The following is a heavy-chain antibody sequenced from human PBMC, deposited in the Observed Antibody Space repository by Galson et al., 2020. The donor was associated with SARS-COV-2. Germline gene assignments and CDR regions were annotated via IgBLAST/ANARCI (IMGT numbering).Heavy chain of an antibody. J-gene: IGHJ3*01. D-gene: IGHD2-21*01. V-gene: IGHV4-4*07. Sequence: SQTLSLTCSVSGGSMNNYYWSWIRQTAGKGLEWVGRSGDPNSNPSLRSRATVSVDASKNQFSLYLRSVTAADSGIYYCARGGGFLVDDTFDLWGQGIVVTVSS. CDR1: GGSMNNYY. CDR3: ARGGGFLVDDTFDL. CDR2: SGDP.